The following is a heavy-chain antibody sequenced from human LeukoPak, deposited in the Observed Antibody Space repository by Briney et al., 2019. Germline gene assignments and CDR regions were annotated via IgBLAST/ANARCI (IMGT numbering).Heavy chain of an antibody. D-gene: IGHD3-10*01. CDR3: ALYRGPEGLWFGEFNAD. CDR1: GYTFTSYD. CDR2: MNPNSGNT. Sequence: ASVKVSCKASGYTFTSYDINWVRLATGQGLEWMGWMNPNSGNTGYAQKFQGRVTMTRNTSISTAYMELSSLRSEDTAVYYCALYRGPEGLWFGEFNADWGQGTLVTVSS. V-gene: IGHV1-8*01. J-gene: IGHJ4*02.